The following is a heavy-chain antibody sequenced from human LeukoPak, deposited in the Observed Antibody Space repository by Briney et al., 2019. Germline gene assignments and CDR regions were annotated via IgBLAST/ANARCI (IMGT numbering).Heavy chain of an antibody. D-gene: IGHD2-2*01. CDR3: ARGSEVVAAANNWFDP. CDR2: ISTSSIYI. V-gene: IGHV3-21*01. J-gene: IGHJ5*02. Sequence: GGSLRLSCAASGFTFSSYSMNWVRQAPGMGLEWVSSISTSSIYIYYADSVKGRFTISRDNAKNSLYLQMNSLRAEDTAVYYCARGSEVVAAANNWFDPWGQGTLVTVSS. CDR1: GFTFSSYS.